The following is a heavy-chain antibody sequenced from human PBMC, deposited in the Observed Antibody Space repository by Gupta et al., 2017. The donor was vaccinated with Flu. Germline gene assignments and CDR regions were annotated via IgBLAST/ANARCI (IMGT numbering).Heavy chain of an antibody. J-gene: IGHJ4*02. CDR1: GFTFSTSG. CDR3: ARVAMSVTGTGGEFDC. Sequence: QVHLVESGGGVVRPGRSLRLSCAASGFTFSTSGMHWARQSPGKGLEWVAFIWYDGTNKYYADSVKGRFTISRDNSKNTLYLQMNTLRAEDTAIYYCARVAMSVTGTGGEFDCWGQGTLVTVSS. CDR2: IWYDGTNK. V-gene: IGHV3-33*03. D-gene: IGHD6-19*01.